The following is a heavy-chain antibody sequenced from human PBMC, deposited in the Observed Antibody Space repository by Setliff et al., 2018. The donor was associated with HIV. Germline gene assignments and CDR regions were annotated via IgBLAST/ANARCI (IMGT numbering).Heavy chain of an antibody. CDR2: INHSGST. Sequence: SETLSLTCAVYGGSFSVYYWNWIRQPPGKGLEWIGEINHSGSTNYNSSLKSRVTMSVDTSKNQFSLKLTSVTAADTAVYYCASFFWGQGTLVTFSS. CDR1: GGSFSVYY. J-gene: IGHJ4*02. CDR3: ASFF. V-gene: IGHV4-34*01.